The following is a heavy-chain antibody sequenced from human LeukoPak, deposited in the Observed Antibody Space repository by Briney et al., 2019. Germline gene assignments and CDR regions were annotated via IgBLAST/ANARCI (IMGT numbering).Heavy chain of an antibody. CDR1: GFIVTGDH. J-gene: IGHJ4*02. Sequence: GGSLRLSCAASGFIVTGDHMIWVRQAPGKGLEWVSIIYSNGATYYADSVKGRFTISRDNSKNTLYLQMNSLRVEDTAVYYCARELLWSGPGPFDYWGQGTLVTVSS. V-gene: IGHV3-66*01. D-gene: IGHD3-10*02. CDR3: ARELLWSGPGPFDY. CDR2: IYSNGAT.